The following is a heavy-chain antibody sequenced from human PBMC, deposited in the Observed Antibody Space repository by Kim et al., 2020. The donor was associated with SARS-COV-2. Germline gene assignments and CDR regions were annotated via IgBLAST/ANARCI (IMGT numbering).Heavy chain of an antibody. D-gene: IGHD5-18*01. V-gene: IGHV1-69*13. CDR1: GGTFSSYA. CDR3: ARAGGIVDTNWFDP. J-gene: IGHJ5*02. Sequence: SVKVSCKASGGTFSSYAISWVRQAPGQGLEWMGGIIPIFGTANYAQKFQGRVAITADESTSTAYMGLSSLRSEDTAVYYCARAGGIVDTNWFDPWGQGTLVTVSS. CDR2: IIPIFGTA.